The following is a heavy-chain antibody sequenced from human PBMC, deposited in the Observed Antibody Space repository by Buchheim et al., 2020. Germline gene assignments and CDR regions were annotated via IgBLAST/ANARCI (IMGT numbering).Heavy chain of an antibody. J-gene: IGHJ4*02. CDR2: IGTVNNM. CDR1: GLTFSTYT. D-gene: IGHD4-17*01. V-gene: IGHV3-21*01. Sequence: EVQLVESGGGLVKPGGSLRLSCAASGLTFSTYTMNWVRQAPGKGLEWVASIGTVNNMNYAVSVKGRFTISRDNAKNSLYLQMNSLRAEDTAVYYCVGGDSRDCWGQGTL. CDR3: VGGDSRDC.